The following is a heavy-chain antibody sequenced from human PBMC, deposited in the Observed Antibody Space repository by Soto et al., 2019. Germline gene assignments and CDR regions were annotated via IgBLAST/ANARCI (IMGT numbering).Heavy chain of an antibody. Sequence: EVQLLESGGGLVQPGGSLRLSCAASGFTFSSYAMSWVRQAPGKGLEWVSAISGSGGSTYYADSVKGRFTISRDNSKNTLYLQMNSLRAEDTALYYCAKVAAGYCSSTSCYDYYYYMDVWGKGTTVTVSS. CDR3: AKVAAGYCSSTSCYDYYYYMDV. J-gene: IGHJ6*03. D-gene: IGHD2-2*03. CDR1: GFTFSSYA. CDR2: ISGSGGST. V-gene: IGHV3-23*01.